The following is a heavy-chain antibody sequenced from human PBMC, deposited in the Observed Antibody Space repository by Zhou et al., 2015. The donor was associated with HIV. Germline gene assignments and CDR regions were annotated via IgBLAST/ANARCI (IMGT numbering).Heavy chain of an antibody. CDR3: ATDFDRSGVEY. Sequence: QVQLVQSGAEVKKPGSSVKVSCKASGGTFSNYAISWVRQAPGQGLEWMGGIIPIFGTPNYAQRFQGRVTITADESTSTAYMELINLTSEDTAVYYCATDFDRSGVEYWGQGTLVTVSS. CDR1: GGTFSNYA. J-gene: IGHJ4*02. CDR2: IIPIFGTP. V-gene: IGHV1-69*01. D-gene: IGHD3-22*01.